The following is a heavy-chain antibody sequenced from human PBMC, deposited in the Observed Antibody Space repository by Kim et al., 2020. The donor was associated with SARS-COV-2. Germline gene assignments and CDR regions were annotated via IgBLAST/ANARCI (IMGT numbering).Heavy chain of an antibody. J-gene: IGHJ6*04. D-gene: IGHD3-3*01. CDR3: AKFLRKFDFWSGFIMDD. Sequence: GGSLRLSCGASRSYAMSWVRQAPGKGLEWISIINSGGDLTYYADSVRGRLTISRDNPSNTLYLEMNNLRAEDTAVYYCAKFLRKFDFWSGFIMDDWGKGTTVTVSA. CDR2: INSGGDLT. V-gene: IGHV3-23*01. CDR1: RSYA.